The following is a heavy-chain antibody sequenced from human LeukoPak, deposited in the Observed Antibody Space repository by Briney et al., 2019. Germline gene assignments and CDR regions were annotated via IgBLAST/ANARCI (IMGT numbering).Heavy chain of an antibody. V-gene: IGHV3-74*01. CDR1: GFPFSNYW. J-gene: IGHJ4*02. D-gene: IGHD6-19*01. Sequence: PGGSLRLSCAASGFPFSNYWMHWVRQAPGKGLVWVSRMNSDGSSTSYADSVKGRFTISRDNAKNTLYLQMNSPRAEDAAVYYCATVSRSSGRGYFDYWGPGTLVTVSS. CDR3: ATVSRSSGRGYFDY. CDR2: MNSDGSST.